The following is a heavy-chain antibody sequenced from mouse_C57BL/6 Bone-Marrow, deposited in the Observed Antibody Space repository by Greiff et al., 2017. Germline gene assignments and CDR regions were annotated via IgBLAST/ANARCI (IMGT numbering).Heavy chain of an antibody. CDR3: ERSGTRGRSFDY. Sequence: QVQLQQPGAELVKPGASVKMSCKASGYTFTSYWITWVKQRPGQGLEWIGDIYPTSGRTNYNEKFKSKAILTVDTSSNTAYMQLSSLTSEDSAVFSCERSGTRGRSFDYWGQGTTLTVSS. D-gene: IGHD2-14*01. CDR2: IYPTSGRT. CDR1: GYTFTSYW. V-gene: IGHV1-55*01. J-gene: IGHJ2*01.